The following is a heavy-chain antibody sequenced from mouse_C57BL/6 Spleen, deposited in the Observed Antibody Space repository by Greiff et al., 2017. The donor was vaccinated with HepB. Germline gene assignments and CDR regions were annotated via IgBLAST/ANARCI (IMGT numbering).Heavy chain of an antibody. CDR1: GYTFTSYW. CDR3: ARGAQATPYYYAMDY. J-gene: IGHJ4*01. V-gene: IGHV1-72*01. Sequence: QVQLQQPGAELVKPGASVKLSCKASGYTFTSYWMHWVKQRPGRGLEWIGRIDTNSGGTKYNEKFKSKATLTVDKPSSTAYMQLSSLTSEDSAVYYCARGAQATPYYYAMDYWGQGTSVTVSS. CDR2: IDTNSGGT. D-gene: IGHD3-2*02.